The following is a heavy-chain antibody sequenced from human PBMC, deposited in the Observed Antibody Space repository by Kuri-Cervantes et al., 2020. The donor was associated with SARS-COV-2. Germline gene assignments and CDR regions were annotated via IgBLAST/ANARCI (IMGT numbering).Heavy chain of an antibody. D-gene: IGHD1-26*01. CDR2: IYWDDDK. CDR1: GFSLNTSAVG. Sequence: SGPTLVKPTETLTLTCTFSGFSLNTSAVGVGWSRQPPGKALEWLALIYWDDDKRFSPSLKSSLTITKDSSKNQVVLTMTNMDPVDTATYYCARSSIVGATSGLFDYWGQGTLVTVSS. CDR3: ARSSIVGATSGLFDY. V-gene: IGHV2-5*02. J-gene: IGHJ4*02.